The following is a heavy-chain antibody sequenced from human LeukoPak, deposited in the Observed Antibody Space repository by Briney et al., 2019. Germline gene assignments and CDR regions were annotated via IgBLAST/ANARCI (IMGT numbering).Heavy chain of an antibody. J-gene: IGHJ4*02. CDR3: ARGAYTYYDFWSGYYRPFDY. CDR2: INHSGGT. CDR1: GGSFSGYY. Sequence: SETLSLTCAVYGGSFSGYYWSWIRQPPGKGLEWIGEINHSGGTNYNPSLKSRVTISVDTSKNQFSLKLSSVTAADTAVYYCARGAYTYYDFWSGYYRPFDYWGQGTLVTVSS. V-gene: IGHV4-34*01. D-gene: IGHD3-3*01.